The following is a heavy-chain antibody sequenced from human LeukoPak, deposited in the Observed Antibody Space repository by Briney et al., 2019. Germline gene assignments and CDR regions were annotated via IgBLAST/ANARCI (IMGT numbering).Heavy chain of an antibody. Sequence: GGSLRLSCATSGFTFSNHAMHWVRQATGKGLEWVSAIGTAGDTFYPGSVKGRFTISRENAKNTLSLQMNSLRAEDTAVYYCVRQQTSHGNFDYWGQGTLVTVSS. D-gene: IGHD1-26*01. J-gene: IGHJ4*02. CDR1: GFTFSNHA. CDR3: VRQQTSHGNFDY. CDR2: IGTAGDT. V-gene: IGHV3-13*01.